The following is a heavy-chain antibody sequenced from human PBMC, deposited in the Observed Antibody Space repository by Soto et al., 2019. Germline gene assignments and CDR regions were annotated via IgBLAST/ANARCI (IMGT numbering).Heavy chain of an antibody. CDR1: GFTFSSNG. CDR2: ISDDGSIK. J-gene: IGHJ5*02. Sequence: QVQLVESGGGVVQPGRSLRLSCAASGFTFSSNGMHWVRQAPDKGLEWVAVISDDGSIKYYADSVKGRFTVSRDNSKNTLYLQMNSLRAEDTAVYYCAKDRRQQVVVGNWFDPWGQGTLVTVFS. V-gene: IGHV3-30*18. D-gene: IGHD6-13*01. CDR3: AKDRRQQVVVGNWFDP.